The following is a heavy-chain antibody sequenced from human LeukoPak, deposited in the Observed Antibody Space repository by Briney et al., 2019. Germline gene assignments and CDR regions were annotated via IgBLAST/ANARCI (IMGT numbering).Heavy chain of an antibody. CDR1: GYTFTSYD. D-gene: IGHD2-8*01. CDR3: ARGYYLGPNRYCTNGVCKSNDY. CDR2: MNPNSGNT. Sequence: GASVKVSCKASGYTFTSYDINWVRQATGQGLEWMGWMNPNSGNTGYAQKFQGRVTMTRNTSISTAYMELSSLRSEDTAVYYCARGYYLGPNRYCTNGVCKSNDYWGQGTLVTVSS. V-gene: IGHV1-8*01. J-gene: IGHJ4*02.